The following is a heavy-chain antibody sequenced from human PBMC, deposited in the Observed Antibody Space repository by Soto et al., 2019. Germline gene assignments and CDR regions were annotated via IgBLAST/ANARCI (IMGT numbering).Heavy chain of an antibody. CDR2: IYYSGST. V-gene: IGHV4-59*01. CDR1: GGSISSYY. CDR3: ARALTRIAAAGTIEDYYYMDV. D-gene: IGHD6-13*01. J-gene: IGHJ6*03. Sequence: SEPMSLTCSVSGGSISSYYWSWIRQHPGKGLEWIGYIYYSGSTNYNPSLKSRVTISVDTSKNQFSLKLSSVTAADTAVYYCARALTRIAAAGTIEDYYYMDVWGKGTTVTVSS.